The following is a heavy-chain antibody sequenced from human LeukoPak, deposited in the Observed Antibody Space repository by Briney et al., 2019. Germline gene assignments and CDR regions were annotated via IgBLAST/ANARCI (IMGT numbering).Heavy chain of an antibody. J-gene: IGHJ6*03. Sequence: GGSLRLSCAASGFTFSNYWMHWVRQAPGKGLVWVSRINSDGSSTSYADSVKGRFTISRDNAKNTLYLQMNSLRAEDTAVYYCARAGGAALPGYYYYMDVWAKGPRSPSP. V-gene: IGHV3-74*01. CDR3: ARAGGAALPGYYYYMDV. CDR1: GFTFSNYW. CDR2: INSDGSST. D-gene: IGHD4-23*01.